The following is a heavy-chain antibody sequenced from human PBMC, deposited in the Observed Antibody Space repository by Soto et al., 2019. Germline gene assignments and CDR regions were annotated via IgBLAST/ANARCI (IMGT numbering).Heavy chain of an antibody. CDR2: ISSSGNSI. D-gene: IGHD2-2*01. J-gene: IGHJ6*02. CDR3: ARDRACCVSTRCYGYYCFYGMDV. Sequence: QVQLVESGGGLVKPGGSLRLSCAASGFTFSDYFMSWIRQAPGKGLEWVSYISSSGNSIYYADSVKGRFTISRDNAKNSLYLQMNSLRAEDTAVYYCARDRACCVSTRCYGYYCFYGMDVWGQGTTVTVSS. CDR1: GFTFSDYF. V-gene: IGHV3-11*01.